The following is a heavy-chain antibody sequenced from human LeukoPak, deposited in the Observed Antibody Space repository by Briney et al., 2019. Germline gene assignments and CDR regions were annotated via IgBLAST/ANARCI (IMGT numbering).Heavy chain of an antibody. CDR3: ARHERYFDWNDY. CDR2: INHSGST. CDR1: GGSFSGYY. J-gene: IGHJ4*02. D-gene: IGHD3-9*01. Sequence: LETLSLTCAVYGGSFSGYYWSWVRQPPRKGLEWIGEINHSGSTNYTPSLKSRVTISVDTSKNQFSLKLSSVTAADTAVYYCARHERYFDWNDYWGQGTLVTVSS. V-gene: IGHV4-34*01.